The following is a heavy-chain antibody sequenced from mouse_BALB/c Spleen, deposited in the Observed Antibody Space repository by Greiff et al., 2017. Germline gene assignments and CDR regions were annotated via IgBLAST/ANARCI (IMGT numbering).Heavy chain of an antibody. CDR1: GYTFTSYY. D-gene: IGHD3-1*01. CDR2: INPSNGGT. V-gene: IGHV1S81*02. J-gene: IGHJ4*01. CDR3: TRSSSGHVPYYAMDY. Sequence: QVQLKQSGAELVKPGASVKLSCKASGYTFTSYYMYWVKQRPGQGLEWIGEINPSNGGTNFNEKFKSKATLTVDKSSSTAYMQLSSLTSEDSAVYYCTRSSSGHVPYYAMDYWGQGTSVTVSS.